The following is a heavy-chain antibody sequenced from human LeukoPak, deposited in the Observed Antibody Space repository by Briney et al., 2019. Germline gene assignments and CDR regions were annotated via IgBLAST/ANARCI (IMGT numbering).Heavy chain of an antibody. CDR3: ARVDYYDSIYLFYNAFDI. CDR2: ISWNSGSI. J-gene: IGHJ3*02. Sequence: GGSLRLSCAASGFTFDDYAMHWVRQAPGKGLEWVLGISWNSGSIGYADSVKGRFTISRDNAKNSLYLQMNSLRAEDMALYYCARVDYYDSIYLFYNAFDIWGQGTMVTVSS. V-gene: IGHV3-9*03. D-gene: IGHD3-22*01. CDR1: GFTFDDYA.